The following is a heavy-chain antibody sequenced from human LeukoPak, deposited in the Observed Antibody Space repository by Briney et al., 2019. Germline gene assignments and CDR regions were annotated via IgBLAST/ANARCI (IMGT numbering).Heavy chain of an antibody. D-gene: IGHD2-2*01. CDR3: ARGEDIVVVPAARFDWFDP. V-gene: IGHV1-69*06. CDR2: IIPIFGTA. Sequence: ASVKVSCKASGGTFSSYAISWVRQAPGQGLEWMGGIIPIFGTANYAQKFQGRVTITADKSTSTAYMELSSLRSEDTAVYYCARGEDIVVVPAARFDWFDPWGQGTLVTVSS. J-gene: IGHJ5*02. CDR1: GGTFSSYA.